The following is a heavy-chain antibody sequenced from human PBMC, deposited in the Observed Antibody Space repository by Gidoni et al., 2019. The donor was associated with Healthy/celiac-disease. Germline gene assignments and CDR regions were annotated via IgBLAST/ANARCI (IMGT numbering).Heavy chain of an antibody. CDR1: VYSISSGYY. J-gene: IGHJ5*02. CDR2: IYHSGST. V-gene: IGHV4-38-2*02. Sequence: QLQLQESGPGLVTPSDTLSLTFAVSVYSISSGYYWGWIRQPPEKGLEWIGSIYHSGSTYSNPYLKSRVTILVDTSKNQFSRKLSSVTAADTAVYYCARDLGDFWSGYGWFDPWGQGTLVTVSS. CDR3: ARDLGDFWSGYGWFDP. D-gene: IGHD3-3*01.